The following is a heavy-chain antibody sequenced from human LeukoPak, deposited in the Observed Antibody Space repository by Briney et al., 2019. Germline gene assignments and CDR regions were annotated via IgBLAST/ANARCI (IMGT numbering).Heavy chain of an antibody. D-gene: IGHD6-6*01. CDR2: IKQDGSEK. Sequence: GSLRLSCAASGFTFSTYWMSWVRQAPGKGLEWVANIKQDGSEKYFVDSVKGRFTISRDNAKNSLYLQMNSLRAEDTAVYYCARDFGYSSSSPRLDYWGQGTLVTVSS. V-gene: IGHV3-7*01. CDR1: GFTFSTYW. J-gene: IGHJ4*02. CDR3: ARDFGYSSSSPRLDY.